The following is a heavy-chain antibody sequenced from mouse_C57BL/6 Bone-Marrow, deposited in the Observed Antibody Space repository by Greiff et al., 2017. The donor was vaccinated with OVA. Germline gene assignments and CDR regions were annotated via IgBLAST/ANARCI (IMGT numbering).Heavy chain of an antibody. J-gene: IGHJ1*03. CDR2: IDPSDSYT. V-gene: IGHV1-69*01. D-gene: IGHD2-2*01. CDR1: GYTFTSYW. Sequence: VQLQQPGAELVMPGASVKLSCKASGYTFTSYWMHWVKQRPGQGLEWIGEIDPSDSYTNYNQKFKGKSTLTVDKSSSTAYMQLSSLTSEDSAVYYCARWLRPSYWYFDVWGTGTTVTVSS. CDR3: ARWLRPSYWYFDV.